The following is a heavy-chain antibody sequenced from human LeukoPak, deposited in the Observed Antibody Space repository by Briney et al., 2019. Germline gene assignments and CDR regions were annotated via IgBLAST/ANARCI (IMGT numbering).Heavy chain of an antibody. V-gene: IGHV3-74*01. Sequence: PGGSLRLSCAASGFTFSSYWMHWVRQAPGKGLAWVSRINSDGSSTTYADSVKGRFTISRDNAKNTLYLQMNSLKVEDTAVYYCTRVFVGDEYSSSGYWGQGTLVTVSS. D-gene: IGHD6-13*01. J-gene: IGHJ4*02. CDR2: INSDGSST. CDR1: GFTFSSYW. CDR3: TRVFVGDEYSSSGY.